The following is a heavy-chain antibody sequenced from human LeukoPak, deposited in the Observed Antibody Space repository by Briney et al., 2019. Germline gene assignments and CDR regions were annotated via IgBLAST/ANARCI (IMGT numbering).Heavy chain of an antibody. CDR1: GYSISSGYY. D-gene: IGHD5-18*01. CDR3: VRDRLWIEPLDY. Sequence: PSETLSLTCTVSGYSISSGYYWGWIRQPPGKGLEWIGSIYNSGSTYYNPSLKSRITISVDTSKNQFSLRLRSVTAADTATYYCVRDRLWIEPLDYWGQGTLVIVSS. J-gene: IGHJ4*02. CDR2: IYNSGST. V-gene: IGHV4-38-2*02.